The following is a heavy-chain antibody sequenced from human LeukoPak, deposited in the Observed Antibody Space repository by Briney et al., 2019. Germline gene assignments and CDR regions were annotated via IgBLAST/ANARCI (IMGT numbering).Heavy chain of an antibody. CDR1: GFTFSTYG. Sequence: GGSLRLSCTASGFTFSTYGMSWVRQAPGKGLEWVSGISANGDSTYYADSVKGRFTISRDNSKETLFLQMNNLRAEDTAVYYCAKDRGYWGQGTLVTVSS. V-gene: IGHV3-23*01. CDR2: ISANGDST. CDR3: AKDRGY. J-gene: IGHJ4*02.